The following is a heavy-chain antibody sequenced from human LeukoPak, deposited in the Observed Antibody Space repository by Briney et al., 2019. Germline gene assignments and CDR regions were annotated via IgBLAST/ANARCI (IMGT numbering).Heavy chain of an antibody. CDR2: INHSGST. CDR3: ARAVGATVSYAFDI. D-gene: IGHD1-26*01. J-gene: IGHJ3*02. CDR1: GGSFSGYY. V-gene: IGHV4-34*01. Sequence: SETLSLTCAVYGGSFSGYYWSWIRQPPGKGLEWIGEINHSGSTYYNPSLKSRVTISVDSSKNQFSLKLTSVTAADTAVYYCARAVGATVSYAFDIWGQGTMVTVSS.